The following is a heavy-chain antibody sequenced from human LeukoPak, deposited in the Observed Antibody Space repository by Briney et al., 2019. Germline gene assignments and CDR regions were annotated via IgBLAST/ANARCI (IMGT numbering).Heavy chain of an antibody. V-gene: IGHV3-9*01. CDR3: AKGGTGYHDAFDI. CDR2: ISWNSGSI. D-gene: IGHD3/OR15-3a*01. J-gene: IGHJ3*02. Sequence: GGSLRLSCVAPGFSFDDYGMHWVRQAPGKGLEWVSGISWNSGSIGYAGSVKGRFTISRDNAKNSLYLQMNSLRPEDTALYYCAKGGTGYHDAFDIWGLGTVVTVSS. CDR1: GFSFDDYG.